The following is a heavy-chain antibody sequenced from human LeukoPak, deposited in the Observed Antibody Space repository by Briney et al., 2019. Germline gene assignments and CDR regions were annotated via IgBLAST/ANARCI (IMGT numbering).Heavy chain of an antibody. CDR2: IYPPNSET. Sequence: GESLKISCRVSGYSFTTQWIGWVRQMPGKGLEWMGVIYPPNSETKYNPSFQGQISISVDLSISTAYLQWTSLEASDTAMYYCASISRGYYPAAYWGQGTLVTVSS. CDR1: GYSFTTQW. V-gene: IGHV5-51*01. CDR3: ASISRGYYPAAY. J-gene: IGHJ4*02. D-gene: IGHD3-22*01.